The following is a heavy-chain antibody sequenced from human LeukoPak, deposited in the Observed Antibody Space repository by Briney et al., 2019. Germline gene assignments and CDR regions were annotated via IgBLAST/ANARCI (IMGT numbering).Heavy chain of an antibody. Sequence: GGSLRLSCAASGFIFSSYAMHWVRQAPGKGLEWVALIPFDGSYKYYADSVKGRFTISRDNSKNTLYLEMNSLSTEDMAVYYCARGTYYYCSSTSCPYFDYWGQGTLVTVSS. CDR2: IPFDGSYK. V-gene: IGHV3-30*04. CDR3: ARGTYYYCSSTSCPYFDY. J-gene: IGHJ4*02. CDR1: GFIFSSYA. D-gene: IGHD2-2*01.